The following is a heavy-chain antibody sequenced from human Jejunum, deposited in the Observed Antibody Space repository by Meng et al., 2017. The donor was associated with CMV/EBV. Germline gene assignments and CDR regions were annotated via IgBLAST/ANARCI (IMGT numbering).Heavy chain of an antibody. V-gene: IGHV3-74*01. CDR2: INHDGTET. D-gene: IGHD3-3*01. Sequence: VLLVESGGGLFQPGGALRPSCAASGFSFSASVMHWIRQDPGQGLVWVARINHDGTETIYRDSVRGRFTVSRDNTKNTVSLEMNSLRVEDTALYYCVKDFAWSIDFWGQGVLVTVSS. CDR1: GFSFSASV. CDR3: VKDFAWSIDF. J-gene: IGHJ4*02.